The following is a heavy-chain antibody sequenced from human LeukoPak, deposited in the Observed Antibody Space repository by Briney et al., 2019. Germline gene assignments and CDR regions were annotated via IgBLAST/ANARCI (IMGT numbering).Heavy chain of an antibody. CDR2: IKSKTDGGTT. CDR1: GFTFSSYE. V-gene: IGHV3-15*01. J-gene: IGHJ4*02. Sequence: GGSLRLSCAASGFTFSSYEMNWVRQAPGKGLEWVARIKSKTDGGTTDYAAPVKGRFTISRDDSKNTLYLQMNSLKTEDTAVYYCTTVHYWGQGTLVTVSS. CDR3: TTVHY.